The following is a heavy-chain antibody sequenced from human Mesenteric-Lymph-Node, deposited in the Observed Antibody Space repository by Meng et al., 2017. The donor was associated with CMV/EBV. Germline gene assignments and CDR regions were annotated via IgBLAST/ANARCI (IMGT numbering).Heavy chain of an antibody. V-gene: IGHV1-69*05. Sequence: SVKVSCKASGGTFSSYAISWVRQAPGQGLEWMGGIIPIFGTANYAQKFQGRVTITTDESTSTAYMELSSLRSEDTAVYYCAREGRRDGHNAHFDYWGQGTLVTVSS. D-gene: IGHD5-24*01. CDR3: AREGRRDGHNAHFDY. J-gene: IGHJ4*02. CDR2: IIPIFGTA. CDR1: GGTFSSYA.